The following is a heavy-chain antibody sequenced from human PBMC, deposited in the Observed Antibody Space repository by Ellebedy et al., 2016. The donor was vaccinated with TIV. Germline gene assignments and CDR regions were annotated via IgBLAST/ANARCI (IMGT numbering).Heavy chain of an antibody. D-gene: IGHD2-2*01. CDR2: ISAYNGNT. CDR3: ARSYCSSTSCYGVDWFDP. J-gene: IGHJ5*02. Sequence: AASVKVSCKASGYTFTSYGISWVRQAPGQGLEWMGWISAYNGNTNYAQKFQGRVTMTIDTSTSTGYMELRSLRSDDTAVYYCARSYCSSTSCYGVDWFDPWGQGTLVTVSS. V-gene: IGHV1-18*01. CDR1: GYTFTSYG.